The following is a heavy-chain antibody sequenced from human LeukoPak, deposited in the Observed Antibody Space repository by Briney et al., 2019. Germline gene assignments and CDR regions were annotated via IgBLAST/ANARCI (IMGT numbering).Heavy chain of an antibody. J-gene: IGHJ4*02. CDR3: VKGRQWLVQGGIDY. D-gene: IGHD6-19*01. CDR1: GFTFSSYA. V-gene: IGHV3-23*01. CDR2: ISGSGGST. Sequence: PGRSLRLSCAASGFTFSSYAMHWVRQAPGKGLEWVSAISGSGGSTYYADSVKGRFTISRDNSKNTLYLQMNSLRAEDTAVYYCVKGRQWLVQGGIDYWGQGTLVTVSS.